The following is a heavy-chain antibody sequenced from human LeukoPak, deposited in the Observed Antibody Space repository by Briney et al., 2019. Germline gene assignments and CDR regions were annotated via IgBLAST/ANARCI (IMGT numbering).Heavy chain of an antibody. Sequence: ASVKVSCKASGYTFTGYYMHWVRQAPGQGLEWMGWINPNSGGTNYAQKFQGRVTMTRDTYISTAYMELSRLRSEDTAVYYCAASSGLHDYYFDYWGQGTLVTVSS. V-gene: IGHV1-2*02. CDR2: INPNSGGT. CDR3: AASSGLHDYYFDY. CDR1: GYTFTGYY. D-gene: IGHD3-22*01. J-gene: IGHJ4*02.